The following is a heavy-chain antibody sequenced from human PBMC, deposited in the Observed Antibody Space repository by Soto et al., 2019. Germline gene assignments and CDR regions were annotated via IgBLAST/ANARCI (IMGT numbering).Heavy chain of an antibody. Sequence: PWGSLRLSCAASGFTFISYAMIFVRQSPWKWLEWVSAISGSGGSTYYADSVKGRFTISRDNSKNTLYLQMNSLRAEDTAVYYCAKDQLTIFGVPENWFDPWGQGTLVTVSS. CDR2: ISGSGGST. D-gene: IGHD3-3*01. CDR3: AKDQLTIFGVPENWFDP. CDR1: GFTFISYA. J-gene: IGHJ5*02. V-gene: IGHV3-23*01.